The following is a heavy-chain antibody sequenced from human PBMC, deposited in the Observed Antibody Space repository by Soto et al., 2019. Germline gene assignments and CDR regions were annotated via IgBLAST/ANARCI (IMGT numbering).Heavy chain of an antibody. V-gene: IGHV1-69*13. Sequence: ASVKVSCTASGGTFSSYAISWVRQAPGQGLEWMGGVIPIFGTANYAQKFQGRVTITADESTSTAYMELSSLRSEDTAVYYCARDRYDYVWGSYRYPALDYWGQGTLVTVS. CDR1: GGTFSSYA. CDR3: ARDRYDYVWGSYRYPALDY. J-gene: IGHJ4*02. D-gene: IGHD3-16*02. CDR2: VIPIFGTA.